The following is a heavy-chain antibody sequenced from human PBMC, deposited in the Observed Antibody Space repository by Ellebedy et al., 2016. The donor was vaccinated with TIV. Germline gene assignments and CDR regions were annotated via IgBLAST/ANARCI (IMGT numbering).Heavy chain of an antibody. Sequence: ASVKVSCKASGYTFNKFGICWVRQAPGQGLEWMGCTTAYSAATVYAPKLQGRLTMTTDTTTSTAYMELSGLTSDDTAVYYCARDIPLEASIGGFYFDYWGQGSLVTASS. CDR2: TTAYSAAT. CDR1: GYTFNKFG. V-gene: IGHV1-18*01. J-gene: IGHJ4*02. CDR3: ARDIPLEASIGGFYFDY.